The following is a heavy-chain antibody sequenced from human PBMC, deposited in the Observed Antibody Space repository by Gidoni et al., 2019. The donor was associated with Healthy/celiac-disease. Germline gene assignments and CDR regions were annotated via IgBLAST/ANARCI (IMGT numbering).Heavy chain of an antibody. J-gene: IGHJ4*02. CDR1: GFSLSTSGVG. D-gene: IGHD3-22*01. V-gene: IGHV2-5*02. Sequence: QITLKESGPTLVTPTQTLTLTCTFSGFSLSTSGVGVGWIRQPPGKALEWLALIYWDDDKRYSPSLKSRLTITKDTSKNQVVLTMTNMDPVDTATYYCAHRDSSGYSVYFDYWGQGTLVTVSS. CDR2: IYWDDDK. CDR3: AHRDSSGYSVYFDY.